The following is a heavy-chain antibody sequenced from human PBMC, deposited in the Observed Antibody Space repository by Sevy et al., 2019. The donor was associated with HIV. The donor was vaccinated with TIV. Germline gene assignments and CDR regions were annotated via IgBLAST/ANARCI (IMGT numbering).Heavy chain of an antibody. CDR2: ISGSGGST. Sequence: GGSLRLSCAASGFTFSSYAMSWVRQAPGKGLEWVSAISGSGGSTYYADSVKGRFTISRDNSKNTLYLQMNSLRAEDTAVYYCTTDSRVITFGGVIVFAFDIWGQGTMVTVSS. CDR1: GFTFSSYA. D-gene: IGHD3-16*02. J-gene: IGHJ3*02. CDR3: TTDSRVITFGGVIVFAFDI. V-gene: IGHV3-23*01.